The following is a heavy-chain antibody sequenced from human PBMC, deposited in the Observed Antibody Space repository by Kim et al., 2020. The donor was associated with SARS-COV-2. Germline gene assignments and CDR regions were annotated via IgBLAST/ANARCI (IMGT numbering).Heavy chain of an antibody. D-gene: IGHD6-6*01. CDR3: ATGGVAARHSVDY. V-gene: IGHV5-51*01. J-gene: IGHJ4*02. Sequence: PSLQGQVTISADKSISTAYLQWSSLKASDTAMYYCATGGVAARHSVDYWGQGTLVTVSS.